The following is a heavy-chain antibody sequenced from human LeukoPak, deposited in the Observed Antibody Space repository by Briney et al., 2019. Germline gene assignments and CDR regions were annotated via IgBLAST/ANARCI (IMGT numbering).Heavy chain of an antibody. J-gene: IGHJ4*02. CDR1: GGSFSGYY. CDR3: ARGLGGSSGWYANY. V-gene: IGHV4-34*01. CDR2: INHSGST. D-gene: IGHD6-19*01. Sequence: SETLSPTCAVYGGSFSGYYWSWIRQPPGKGLEWIGEINHSGSTNYNPSLKSRVTISVDTSKNQFSLKLSSVTAADTAVYYCARGLGGSSGWYANYWGQGTLVTVSS.